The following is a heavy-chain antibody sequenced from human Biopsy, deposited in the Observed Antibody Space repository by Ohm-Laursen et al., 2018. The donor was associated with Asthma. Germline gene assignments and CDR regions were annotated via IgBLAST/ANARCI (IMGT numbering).Heavy chain of an antibody. CDR1: GFTFRSYA. Sequence: SLRLSCAASGFTFRSYAMRWVRQAPGKGLEWVAVGGSYYDGGLKYYADSVKGRFSISRDNSKNTLYLQMNSLRVEDTAVFYCARAKSGSFYSPADYWGQGTLVTVSS. CDR2: GGSYYDGGLK. V-gene: IGHV3-30-3*01. CDR3: ARAKSGSFYSPADY. J-gene: IGHJ4*02. D-gene: IGHD1-26*01.